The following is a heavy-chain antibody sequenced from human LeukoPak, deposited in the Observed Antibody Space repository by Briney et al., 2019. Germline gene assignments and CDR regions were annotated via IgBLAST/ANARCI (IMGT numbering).Heavy chain of an antibody. J-gene: IGHJ5*02. CDR2: MNPNSGNT. V-gene: IGHV1-8*03. CDR1: GYTFTGYY. Sequence: ASVKVSCKASGYTFTGYYMHWVRQATGQGLEWMGWMNPNSGNTGYAQKFQGRVTITRNTSISTAYMELSSLRSEDTAVYYCARGPKGRCSGGSCYFRFDPWGQGTLVTVSS. D-gene: IGHD2-15*01. CDR3: ARGPKGRCSGGSCYFRFDP.